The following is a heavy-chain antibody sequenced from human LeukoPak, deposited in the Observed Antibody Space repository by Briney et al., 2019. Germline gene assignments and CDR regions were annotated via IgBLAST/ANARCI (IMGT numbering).Heavy chain of an antibody. CDR1: GFTFSGSA. Sequence: GGSLRLSCAASGFTFSGSAMHWVRQASGKGLEWVGRIRGKANSYATAYAASVKGRFTISRDDSKNTAYLQMNSLKTEDTAVYYCIVMSIAAHRDGPLDYWGQGTLVTVSS. V-gene: IGHV3-73*01. D-gene: IGHD6-6*01. J-gene: IGHJ4*02. CDR2: IRGKANSYAT. CDR3: IVMSIAAHRDGPLDY.